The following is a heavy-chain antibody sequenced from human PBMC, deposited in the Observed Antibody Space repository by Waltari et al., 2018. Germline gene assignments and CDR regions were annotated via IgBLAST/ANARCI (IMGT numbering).Heavy chain of an antibody. Sequence: QVQLVQSGAEVKKPGSSVRVSCKAYGDTFSSYAISWVRQAPGQGLGWMGGIIPVLGRTSYAQRFEGRVTVTADESTNTAYMDLTSLRSEDTAMYYCARGPIVGATFDYWGQGTLVTVSS. D-gene: IGHD1-26*01. CDR2: IIPVLGRT. V-gene: IGHV1-69*11. J-gene: IGHJ4*02. CDR1: GDTFSSYA. CDR3: ARGPIVGATFDY.